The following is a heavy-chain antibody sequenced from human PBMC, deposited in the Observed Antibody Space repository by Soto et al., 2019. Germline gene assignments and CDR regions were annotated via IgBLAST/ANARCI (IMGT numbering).Heavy chain of an antibody. D-gene: IGHD4-17*01. CDR2: ISDDGSTL. CDR1: GFTFRTYG. J-gene: IGHJ4*02. Sequence: QVQLVESGGGFVQPGKSLRLSCAVSGFTFRTYGMHWVRQAPRKGLEWLAFISDDGSTLYYADSLKGRSTISRDNSKNTLHLQMTSLSVEDTAVYYCARDPPDGDYFFDYWGQGTLVTVSS. V-gene: IGHV3-30*03. CDR3: ARDPPDGDYFFDY.